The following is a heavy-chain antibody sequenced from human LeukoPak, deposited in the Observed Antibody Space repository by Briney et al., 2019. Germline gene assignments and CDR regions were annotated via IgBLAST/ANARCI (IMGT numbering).Heavy chain of an antibody. Sequence: PGGSLGLSCAASGFTFSSYAMSWVRQAPGKGLEWVSAISGSGGSTYYADSVRGRFTISRDNSKNTLYLQMNSLRAEDTAVYYCAKENGYSSSCFDYWGQGTLVTVSS. D-gene: IGHD6-13*01. CDR3: AKENGYSSSCFDY. J-gene: IGHJ4*02. CDR1: GFTFSSYA. V-gene: IGHV3-23*01. CDR2: ISGSGGST.